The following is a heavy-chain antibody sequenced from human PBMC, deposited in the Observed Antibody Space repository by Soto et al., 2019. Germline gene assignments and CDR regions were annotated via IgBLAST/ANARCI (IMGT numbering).Heavy chain of an antibody. CDR2: IYPGDSDT. CDR1: GYSLTSYW. CDR3: ARLSLDYSNHPSFDY. D-gene: IGHD4-4*01. V-gene: IGHV5-51*01. J-gene: IGHJ4*02. Sequence: GESLKISCKGSGYSLTSYWIGWVRQMPGKGLEWMGIIYPGDSDTRYSPSFQGQVTISADKSISTAYLQWSSLKASDTAMYYCARLSLDYSNHPSFDYWGQGTLVTVSS.